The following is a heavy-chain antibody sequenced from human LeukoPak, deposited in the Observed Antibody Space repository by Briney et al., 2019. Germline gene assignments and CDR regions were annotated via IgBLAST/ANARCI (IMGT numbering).Heavy chain of an antibody. CDR2: ISYDGASK. Sequence: GGSLRLSCAASGLTFSKFAVHWVRRAPGKGLEWVAVISYDGASKYYGDSVKGRFTISRDNSIHTVYLQMNSLRPEDTAVYYCASDPPYSSGWYGLDYWGQGTLVTVSS. CDR3: ASDPPYSSGWYGLDY. J-gene: IGHJ4*02. CDR1: GLTFSKFA. V-gene: IGHV3-30-3*01. D-gene: IGHD6-19*01.